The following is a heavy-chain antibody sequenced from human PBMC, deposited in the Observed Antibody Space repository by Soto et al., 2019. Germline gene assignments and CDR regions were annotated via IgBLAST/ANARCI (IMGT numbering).Heavy chain of an antibody. CDR1: GFTFSSYG. V-gene: IGHV3-30*18. J-gene: IGHJ4*01. Sequence: GGSLRLSCAASGFTFSSYGMHWVRQAPGKGLEWVAVISYDGSNKYYADSVKGRFTISRDNSKNTLYLQMNSLRAEDTAVYYCAQVAYFDYWGHVTLLTVSS. CDR2: ISYDGSNK. CDR3: AQVAYFDY.